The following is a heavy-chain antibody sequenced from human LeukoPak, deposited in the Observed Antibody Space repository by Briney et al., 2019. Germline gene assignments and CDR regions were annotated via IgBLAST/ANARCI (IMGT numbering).Heavy chain of an antibody. V-gene: IGHV4-4*07. J-gene: IGHJ4*02. CDR1: GGSISSYY. D-gene: IGHD5-12*01. Sequence: SETLSLTCTVSGGSISSYYWSWIRQPAGKGLEWIGRIYTSGSTNYNPSLKSRVTMSVDTSKNQFSLKLSSVTAADTAVYYCARVAPYSGYESVDYWGQGTLVTVSS. CDR3: ARVAPYSGYESVDY. CDR2: IYTSGST.